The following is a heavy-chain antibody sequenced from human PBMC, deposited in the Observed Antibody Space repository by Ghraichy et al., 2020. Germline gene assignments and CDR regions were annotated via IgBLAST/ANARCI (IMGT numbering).Heavy chain of an antibody. D-gene: IGHD3-16*01. CDR2: FYYSGNT. Sequence: SETLSLTCTVSAGSISSSNYYWGWIRQPPGEGFEWIGSFYYSGNTYYNPSLQSRVTISVDTSKNQFSLKLSSVTAADTAVYYCARHRGGVRTMGDFDSWGQGTLVTVSS. J-gene: IGHJ4*02. V-gene: IGHV4-39*01. CDR1: AGSISSSNYY. CDR3: ARHRGGVRTMGDFDS.